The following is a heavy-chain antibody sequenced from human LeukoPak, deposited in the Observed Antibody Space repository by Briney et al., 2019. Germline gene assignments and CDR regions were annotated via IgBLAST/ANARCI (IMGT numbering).Heavy chain of an antibody. CDR2: INHSGST. Sequence: SETLSLTCAVYGGSFSGYYWSWIRQPPGKGLEWIGEINHSGSTNYNPSLKSRVTISVDTSKNQFSLKLSSVTAADTAVYYCARVQIAAAGNYYYYYMDVWGKGTTVTVSS. D-gene: IGHD6-13*01. J-gene: IGHJ6*03. CDR3: ARVQIAAAGNYYYYYMDV. V-gene: IGHV4-34*01. CDR1: GGSFSGYY.